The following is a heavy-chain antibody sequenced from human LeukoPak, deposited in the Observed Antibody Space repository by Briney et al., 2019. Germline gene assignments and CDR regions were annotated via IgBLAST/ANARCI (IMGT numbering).Heavy chain of an antibody. D-gene: IGHD6-13*01. Sequence: PGGSLSLSCAASGFTFSRYWMHWVRQAPGQGLMWVSRISPDGSTTLYADSVKGRFTISRDNAKNTLYLQMNSMGGEDTAVYYCTTVLSSNRYNLCDDWGQGTLVTVSS. CDR2: ISPDGSTT. CDR3: TTVLSSNRYNLCDD. V-gene: IGHV3-74*03. J-gene: IGHJ4*02. CDR1: GFTFSRYW.